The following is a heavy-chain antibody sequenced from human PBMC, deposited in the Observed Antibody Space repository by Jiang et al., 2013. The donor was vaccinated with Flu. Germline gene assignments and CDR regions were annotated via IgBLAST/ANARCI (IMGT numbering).Heavy chain of an antibody. CDR1: GYTFTSYD. CDR3: ARVYYGDYYFDY. Sequence: QLVESGAEVKKPGASVKVSCKASGYTFTSYDINWVRQATGQGLEWMGWMNPNSGGTNYAQKFQGRVTMTRDTSISTAYMELSRLRSDDTAVYYCARVYYGDYYFDYWGQGTLVTVSS. V-gene: IGHV1-2*02. D-gene: IGHD4-17*01. CDR2: MNPNSGGT. J-gene: IGHJ4*02.